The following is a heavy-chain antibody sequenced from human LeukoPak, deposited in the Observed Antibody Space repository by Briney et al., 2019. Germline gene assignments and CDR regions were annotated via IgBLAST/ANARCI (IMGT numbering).Heavy chain of an antibody. CDR2: IYHSASN. CDR3: ARAPEDYGGNSRALEIDY. D-gene: IGHD4-23*01. Sequence: SETLSLTCAASGGSLSSGGYSWSWIRPPQGKGLKWNVYIYHSASNYYNPSLRSRVTISVDTSKNQFSLKLSSVTAADTVVYYCARAPEDYGGNSRALEIDYWGQGTLVTVSS. CDR1: GGSLSSGGYS. V-gene: IGHV4-30-2*01. J-gene: IGHJ4*02.